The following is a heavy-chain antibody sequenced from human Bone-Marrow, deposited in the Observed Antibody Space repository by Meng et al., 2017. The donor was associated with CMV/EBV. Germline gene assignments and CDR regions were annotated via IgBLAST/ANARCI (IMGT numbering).Heavy chain of an antibody. CDR1: GFNFRIYS. V-gene: IGHV3-33*01. Sequence: CAAYGFNFRIYSMHWVRQTPGKGLKWVAFIWYSGNNKYYADSVKGRFTISRDNSKNTLYLQMNSLRAEDTAVDYCARDRSGSYCFDLWGQGTLVTVSS. CDR2: IWYSGNNK. D-gene: IGHD3-10*01. CDR3: ARDRSGSYCFDL. J-gene: IGHJ4*02.